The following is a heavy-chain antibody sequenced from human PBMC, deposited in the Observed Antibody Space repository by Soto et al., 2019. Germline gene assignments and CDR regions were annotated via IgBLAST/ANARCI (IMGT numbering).Heavy chain of an antibody. J-gene: IGHJ4*02. CDR3: ARGHDSSGYYYDFDY. Sequence: SETLSLTCAVYGGSFSGYYWSWIRQPPGKGLEWIGEINHSGSTNYNPSLKSRVTISVDTSKNQFSLKLSSVTAADTAVYYCARGHDSSGYYYDFDYWGQGTLVTVSS. V-gene: IGHV4-34*01. D-gene: IGHD3-22*01. CDR1: GGSFSGYY. CDR2: INHSGST.